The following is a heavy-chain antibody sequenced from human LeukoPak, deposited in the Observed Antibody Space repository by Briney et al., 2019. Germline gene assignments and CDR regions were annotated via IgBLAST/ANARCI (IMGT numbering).Heavy chain of an antibody. Sequence: PGGSLRLSCAASGFTFSSYAMSWVRQAPGRGLEWVSAISGGGGSTYYADSVKGRFTISRDNSKNTLYLQMNSLRAEDTAVYYCAKDSSSWYDLSNFDYWGQGTLVTVSS. V-gene: IGHV3-23*01. CDR3: AKDSSSWYDLSNFDY. J-gene: IGHJ4*02. CDR2: ISGGGGST. D-gene: IGHD6-13*01. CDR1: GFTFSSYA.